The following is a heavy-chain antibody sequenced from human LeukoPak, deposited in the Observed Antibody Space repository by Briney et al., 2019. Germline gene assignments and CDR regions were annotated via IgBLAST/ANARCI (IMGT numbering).Heavy chain of an antibody. V-gene: IGHV4-31*03. D-gene: IGHD4-23*01. CDR2: IYYSGST. J-gene: IGHJ4*02. Sequence: SETLSLTCTVSGGSISSGGYYWSWIRQHPGEGLEWIGYIYYSGSTYYNPSPKSRVTISVDTSKNQFSLKLSSVTAADTAVYYCARAWNYGGKGPYDYWGQGTLVTVSS. CDR1: GGSISSGGYY. CDR3: ARAWNYGGKGPYDY.